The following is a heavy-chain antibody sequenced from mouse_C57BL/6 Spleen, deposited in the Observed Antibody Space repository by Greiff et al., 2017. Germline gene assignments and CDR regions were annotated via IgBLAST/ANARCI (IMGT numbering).Heavy chain of an antibody. D-gene: IGHD2-4*01. CDR2: ILPGSGST. J-gene: IGHJ3*01. V-gene: IGHV1-9*01. CDR3: ALYDYAGFAY. Sequence: VKLMESGAELMKPGASVQLSCKASGYTFTGYWIEWVKQRPGHGLEWIGEILPGSGSTNYNEKFKGKATFTADTSSNTADMQLSSLTTEDSAIYDCALYDYAGFAYWGQGTLVTVSA. CDR1: GYTFTGYW.